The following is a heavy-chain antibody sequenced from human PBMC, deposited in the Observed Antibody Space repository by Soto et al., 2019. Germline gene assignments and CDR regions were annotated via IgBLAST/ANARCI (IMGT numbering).Heavy chain of an antibody. CDR3: ARDSGSYMYVSD. CDR2: ISAYNGET. CDR1: GYTFTSSG. V-gene: IGHV1-18*01. D-gene: IGHD1-26*01. J-gene: IGHJ4*02. Sequence: QVQLVPSGAEVKKPGASVKVSCKASGYTFTSSGFSWVRQAPGQGLEWMAWISAYNGETHYAQKFQGRVTMTTDTSTSTSYMELRSLRSDDTAVYYCARDSGSYMYVSDWGQGTLVTVSS.